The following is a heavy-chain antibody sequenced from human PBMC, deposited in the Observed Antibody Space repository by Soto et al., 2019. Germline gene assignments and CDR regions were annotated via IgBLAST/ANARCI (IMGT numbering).Heavy chain of an antibody. V-gene: IGHV1-18*04. Sequence: QVQLVQSGAEVKKPGASVKVSCKASGYTFTSYGISWVRQAPGQGLAWMGWISAYNGNTNYAQKLQGRVTMTTDTSTSTAYMELRSLRSDDTAVYYCARVRGIAVAGARLWFDPWGQGTLVTVSS. CDR3: ARVRGIAVAGARLWFDP. CDR2: ISAYNGNT. CDR1: GYTFTSYG. J-gene: IGHJ5*02. D-gene: IGHD6-19*01.